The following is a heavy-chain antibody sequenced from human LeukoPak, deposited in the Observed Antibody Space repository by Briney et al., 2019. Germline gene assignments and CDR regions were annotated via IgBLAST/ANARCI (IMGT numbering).Heavy chain of an antibody. J-gene: IGHJ4*02. Sequence: TLSLTCTVSGDSISDSYWTWIRQPPGKALEWLALIYWDDDKRYSPSLKSRLTITKDTSKNQVVLTMTNMDPVDTATYYCAQSTPAYFTMVRWGQGTLVTVSS. CDR3: AQSTPAYFTMVR. CDR1: GDSISDSY. D-gene: IGHD3-10*01. CDR2: IYWDDDK. V-gene: IGHV2-5*08.